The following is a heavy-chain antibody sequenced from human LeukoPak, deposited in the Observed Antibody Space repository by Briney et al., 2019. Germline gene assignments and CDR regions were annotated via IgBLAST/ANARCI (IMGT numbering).Heavy chain of an antibody. CDR1: GGSVSSGSYY. Sequence: PSETLSPTCTVSGGSVSSGSYYWSWIRQPPGKGLEWIGYIYYSGSTNYHPSLKSRVTISVDTSKNQFSLKLSSVTAADTAVYYCARGSGYYGSGSYYSLDYWGQGTLVTVSS. J-gene: IGHJ4*02. V-gene: IGHV4-61*01. CDR2: IYYSGST. D-gene: IGHD3-10*01. CDR3: ARGSGYYGSGSYYSLDY.